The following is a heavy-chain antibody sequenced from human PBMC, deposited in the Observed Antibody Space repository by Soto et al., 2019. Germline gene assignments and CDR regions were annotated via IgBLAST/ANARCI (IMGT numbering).Heavy chain of an antibody. J-gene: IGHJ4*02. Sequence: QVQLMQSGAEVKKPGASVKVSGKASGNNFTNYYIHWVRQAPGQGLEWMGTINPSGGHTTYSQNCLGRVTMTRDTSTSTLYMELTSLSSNDTAVYYCARGGHVVVVTAAFDYWGQGTLVTVSS. CDR3: ARGGHVVVVTAAFDY. CDR1: GNNFTNYY. D-gene: IGHD2-21*02. CDR2: INPSGGHT. V-gene: IGHV1-46*01.